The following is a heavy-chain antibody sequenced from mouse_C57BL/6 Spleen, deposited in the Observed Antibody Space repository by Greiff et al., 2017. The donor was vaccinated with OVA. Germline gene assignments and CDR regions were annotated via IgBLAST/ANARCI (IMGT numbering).Heavy chain of an antibody. CDR3: ARDDSCYCAMDY. D-gene: IGHD2-13*01. Sequence: QVQLQQPGAELVKPGASVKMSCKASGYTFTSYWITWVKQRPGQGLEWIGDIYPGSGSTNYNEKFKSKATLTVDTSSSTAYMQLSSLTSEDSAVYDGARDDSCYCAMDYWGQGTSVTVSS. J-gene: IGHJ4*01. CDR1: GYTFTSYW. V-gene: IGHV1-55*01. CDR2: IYPGSGST.